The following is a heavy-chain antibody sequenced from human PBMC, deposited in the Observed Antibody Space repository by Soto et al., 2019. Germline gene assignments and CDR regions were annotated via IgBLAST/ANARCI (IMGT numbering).Heavy chain of an antibody. CDR3: AREIVVARGASYFDY. Sequence: GGSLRLSCVGSGFPXSSNWMTWVRQAPGKGLEWVGNIRQDGSEKSYVDSVKGRFTISRDNAKNSLYLQMNSLRAEDTAVYYCAREIVVARGASYFDYWGPGTLVTVS. CDR2: IRQDGSEK. J-gene: IGHJ4*02. V-gene: IGHV3-7*04. D-gene: IGHD2-2*01. CDR1: GFPXSSNW.